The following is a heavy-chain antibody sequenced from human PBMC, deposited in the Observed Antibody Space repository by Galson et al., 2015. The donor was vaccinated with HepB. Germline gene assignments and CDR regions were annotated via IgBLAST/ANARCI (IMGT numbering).Heavy chain of an antibody. CDR2: ISDYNY. CDR3: ARDLDNRLAVASIDF. J-gene: IGHJ4*02. Sequence: SLRLSCAASGFTFSRYVMSWVRQAPGKGLEWVSTISDYNYFYADPGTGRFPISRVNSKKTLDLQMNSLRAEDTAIYYCARDLDNRLAVASIDFWGQGTLVTVSS. D-gene: IGHD6-19*01. CDR1: GFTFSRYV. V-gene: IGHV3-23*01.